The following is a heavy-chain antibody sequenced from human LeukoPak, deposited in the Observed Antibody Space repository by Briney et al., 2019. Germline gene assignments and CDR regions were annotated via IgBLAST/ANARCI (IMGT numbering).Heavy chain of an antibody. D-gene: IGHD4-17*01. CDR3: ARAPYGDYFLDY. CDR2: IWYDGSNK. CDR1: GFTFGSYG. Sequence: GGSLRLSCAASGFTFGSYGMRWVRQAPGKGLEWVAVIWYDGSNKYYADSVKGRFTISRGNSKNTLYLQMNSLRAEDTAVYYCARAPYGDYFLDYWGQGTLVTVSS. J-gene: IGHJ4*02. V-gene: IGHV3-33*01.